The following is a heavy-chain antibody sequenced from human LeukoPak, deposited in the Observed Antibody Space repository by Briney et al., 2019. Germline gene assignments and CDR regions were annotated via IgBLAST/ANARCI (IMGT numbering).Heavy chain of an antibody. J-gene: IGHJ4*02. V-gene: IGHV3-23*01. D-gene: IGHD2-2*01. Sequence: GGSLRLSCAASGFTFRSYAMSWVRQAPGKGLEWVSGISGSGGSTFYADSVKGRFTISRDNSRNTLFLQMNSLSPDDTAVYFCAKEGTPQISTWYDNWGQGTLVTVSS. CDR2: ISGSGGST. CDR3: AKEGTPQISTWYDN. CDR1: GFTFRSYA.